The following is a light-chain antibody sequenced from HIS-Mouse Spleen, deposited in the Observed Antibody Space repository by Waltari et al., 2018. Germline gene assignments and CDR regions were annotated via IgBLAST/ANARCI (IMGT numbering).Light chain of an antibody. Sequence: SYELTQPPSVSVSPGQTARITCPGDALPNKYAYWYQQKSGLAPVLVIYEDSKRPSGIPERFSGSSSGTMATLTISGAQVEDEADYYCYSTDSSGNHRVLGGGTKLTVL. J-gene: IGLJ2*01. CDR1: ALPNKY. CDR3: YSTDSSGNHRV. V-gene: IGLV3-10*01. CDR2: EDS.